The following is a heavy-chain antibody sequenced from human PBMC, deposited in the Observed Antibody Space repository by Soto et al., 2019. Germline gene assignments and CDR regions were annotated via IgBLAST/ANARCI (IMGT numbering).Heavy chain of an antibody. CDR2: INPNSGGT. D-gene: IGHD7-27*01. Sequence: ASVNVSCKASGYTFTGYYMHWVRQAPGQGLEWMGWINPNSGGTNYAQKFQGWVTMTRDTSISTAYMELSRLRSDDTAVYYCARELTGDAFDIWGQGTMVTVSS. CDR3: ARELTGDAFDI. J-gene: IGHJ3*02. V-gene: IGHV1-2*04. CDR1: GYTFTGYY.